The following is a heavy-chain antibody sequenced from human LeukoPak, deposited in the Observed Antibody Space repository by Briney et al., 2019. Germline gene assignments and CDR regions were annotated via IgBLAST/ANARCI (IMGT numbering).Heavy chain of an antibody. Sequence: SETLSLTCTVSGGSISTTGYYWAWIRQPSGKGLEWIASIYYSGSTYYNSSLKSRVTISVDTSRNQFSLKLSSVTAADTALYYCASDKVYSNNYFDYWGKGTLVTVSS. D-gene: IGHD6-13*01. V-gene: IGHV4-39*01. CDR3: ASDKVYSNNYFDY. CDR2: IYYSGST. CDR1: GGSISTTGYY. J-gene: IGHJ4*01.